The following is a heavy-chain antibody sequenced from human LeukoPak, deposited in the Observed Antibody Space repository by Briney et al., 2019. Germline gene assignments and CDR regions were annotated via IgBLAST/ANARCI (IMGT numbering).Heavy chain of an antibody. D-gene: IGHD6-13*01. Sequence: SETLSLTCTVSGGSISSYYWRWIRQPAGKGLEWIGRIYTSGSTNYNPSLKSRVTMSVDTSKNQFSLKLSSVTAADTAVYYCARDGGDPGIAAAGTSRYYYYYYMDVWGKGTTVTVSS. CDR1: GGSISSYY. V-gene: IGHV4-4*07. J-gene: IGHJ6*03. CDR2: IYTSGST. CDR3: ARDGGDPGIAAAGTSRYYYYYYMDV.